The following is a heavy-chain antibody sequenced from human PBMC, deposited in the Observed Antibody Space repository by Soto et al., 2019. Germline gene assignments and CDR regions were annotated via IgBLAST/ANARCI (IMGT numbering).Heavy chain of an antibody. Sequence: QVQLVESGGGVVQPGRSLTLSCAASGVIFRNYGMHWFRQAPGKGLEWVAVISDDGSNEHSLDSVKGRFTVSRDNAKNTLYLQLNSLRPEDTAIYYCVKRRPSGGNSFLVDYWGQGTLVTVSS. CDR1: GVIFRNYG. CDR2: ISDDGSNE. CDR3: VKRRPSGGNSFLVDY. J-gene: IGHJ4*02. D-gene: IGHD3-3*02. V-gene: IGHV3-30*18.